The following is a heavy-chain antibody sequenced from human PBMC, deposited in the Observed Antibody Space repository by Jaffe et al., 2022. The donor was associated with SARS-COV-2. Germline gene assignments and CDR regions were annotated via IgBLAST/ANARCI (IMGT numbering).Heavy chain of an antibody. V-gene: IGHV3-30*04. CDR3: ARDPVSSGPYYYYYMDV. D-gene: IGHD6-19*01. CDR2: ISYYGGDK. Sequence: QVQLVESGGGVVQPGRSLRLSCAASGFTFSSYAMHWVRQAPGKGLEWVAVISYYGGDKYYADSVKGRFTISRDNSKNTLYLEMNGLRAEDTAVYYCARDPVSSGPYYYYYMDVWGKGTTVTVSS. CDR1: GFTFSSYA. J-gene: IGHJ6*03.